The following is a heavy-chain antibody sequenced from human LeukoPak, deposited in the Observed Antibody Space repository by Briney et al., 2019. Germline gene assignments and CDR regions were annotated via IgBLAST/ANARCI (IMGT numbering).Heavy chain of an antibody. J-gene: IGHJ6*03. CDR2: MYYSGST. Sequence: SQTLSLTCTVSGGSISSGDYYWSWIRQPPGKGLEWIAYMYYSGSTYYNPSLKSRVTMSVDTSKNQFSLKLSSVTAADTAVYYCARGEDSRALSYYMDVWGKGTTVTVSS. V-gene: IGHV4-30-4*01. D-gene: IGHD3-16*01. CDR1: GGSISSGDYY. CDR3: ARGEDSRALSYYMDV.